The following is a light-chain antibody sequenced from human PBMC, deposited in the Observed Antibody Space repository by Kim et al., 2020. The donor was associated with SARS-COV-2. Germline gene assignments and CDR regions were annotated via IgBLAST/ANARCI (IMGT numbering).Light chain of an antibody. CDR3: QQYNNWPLT. J-gene: IGKJ4*01. CDR2: GAS. Sequence: GSPGERATLSCRANQSVSSNLAWYQQKPGQAPRLLIYGASTRATGIPARFSGSGSGTEFTLTISSLQSEDFAVYYCQQYNNWPLTFGGGTKVDIK. V-gene: IGKV3-15*01. CDR1: QSVSSN.